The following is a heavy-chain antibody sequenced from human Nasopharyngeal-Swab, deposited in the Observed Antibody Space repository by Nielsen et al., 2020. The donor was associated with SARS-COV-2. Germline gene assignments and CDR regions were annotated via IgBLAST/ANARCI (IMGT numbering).Heavy chain of an antibody. CDR2: IYPGDSDA. CDR3: ARHGGSSWLHFEY. Sequence: GESLKISCKGSGYSFTSCWIGWVRQMPGKGLEWMAIIYPGDSDARYSPSFQGQVTISADKSISTAYLEWSSLKASDTAMYYCARHGGSSWLHFEYWGQGTLVTVSS. CDR1: GYSFTSCW. D-gene: IGHD6-13*01. J-gene: IGHJ4*02. V-gene: IGHV5-51*01.